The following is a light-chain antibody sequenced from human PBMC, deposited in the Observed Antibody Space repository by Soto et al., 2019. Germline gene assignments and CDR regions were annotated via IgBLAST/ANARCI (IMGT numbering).Light chain of an antibody. CDR1: SSDVGNYNL. CDR3: CSFAGNSAYV. Sequence: QSVLTQPASVSGSPRQSVTISCTGTSSDVGNYNLVSWYQQHPGKAPKFLIFDVSKRPSGASDRFTGSKSGNTASLTISGLQAEDEADYYCCSFAGNSAYVFGSGTKVTVL. CDR2: DVS. J-gene: IGLJ1*01. V-gene: IGLV2-23*02.